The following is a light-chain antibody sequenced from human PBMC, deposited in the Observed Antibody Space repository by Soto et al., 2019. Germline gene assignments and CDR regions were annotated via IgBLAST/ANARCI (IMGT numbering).Light chain of an antibody. Sequence: QSVVTQPPSASGAPGQRLIISCSGSTSNIGGNAVNWYQHVPGTAPKLLIYSHNQRPSGVPDRFSASKSGTTASLAISGLQSEDEADYYCASWDDSLEGVVFGGGPKLTVL. CDR2: SHN. CDR3: ASWDDSLEGVV. V-gene: IGLV1-44*01. J-gene: IGLJ2*01. CDR1: TSNIGGNA.